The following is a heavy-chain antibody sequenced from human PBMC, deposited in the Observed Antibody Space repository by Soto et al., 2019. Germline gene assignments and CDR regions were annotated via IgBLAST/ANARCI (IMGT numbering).Heavy chain of an antibody. CDR2: IIPVLGVT. CDR3: ARRRYCGVDCYNKFYYGMDV. J-gene: IGHJ6*02. Sequence: QVQLVQSGAEVRKPGSSVEVSCMASGSTFSSYTVNWVRQAPGQGLEWIGRIIPVLGVTHYARRFQGRVPITADRSRKTCYMELTSLTFEDTAVYYCARRRYCGVDCYNKFYYGMDVWGQGTTGTVSS. D-gene: IGHD2-21*02. V-gene: IGHV1-69*02. CDR1: GSTFSSYT.